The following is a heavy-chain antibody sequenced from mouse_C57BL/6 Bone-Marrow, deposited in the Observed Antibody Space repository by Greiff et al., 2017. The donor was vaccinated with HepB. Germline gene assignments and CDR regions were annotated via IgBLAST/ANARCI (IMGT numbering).Heavy chain of an antibody. J-gene: IGHJ4*01. CDR2: FYPGSGSI. CDR3: ARHEDKGYDVYHAMDY. CDR1: GYTFTEYT. D-gene: IGHD2-14*01. V-gene: IGHV1-62-2*01. Sequence: QVQLQQSGAELVKPGASVKLSCKASGYTFTEYTIHWVKQRSGQGLEWIGWFYPGSGSIKYNEKFKDKATLTADKSSSTVYMELSRWTSEDSAVYFCARHEDKGYDVYHAMDYWGQGTSVTVPS.